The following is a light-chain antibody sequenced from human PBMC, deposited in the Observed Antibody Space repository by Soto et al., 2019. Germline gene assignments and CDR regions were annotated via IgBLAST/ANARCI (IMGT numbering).Light chain of an antibody. CDR3: QQYDKWPT. CDR2: GAS. J-gene: IGKJ1*01. CDR1: QSLGSD. V-gene: IGKV3-15*01. Sequence: EIVMTQSPATLSVSPGDRVTLSCRASQSLGSDLAWHQQKPGQAPRVLIFGASTRATGIPARFSGSGSGTEFTLTISSLQSEDFGVYYCQQYDKWPTFGQGTKVEIK.